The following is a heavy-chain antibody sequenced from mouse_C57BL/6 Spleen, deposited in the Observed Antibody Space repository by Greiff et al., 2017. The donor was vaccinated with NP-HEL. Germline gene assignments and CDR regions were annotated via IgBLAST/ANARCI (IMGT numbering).Heavy chain of an antibody. CDR3: ARSTVVAFPFDY. CDR1: GYTFTSYW. J-gene: IGHJ2*01. V-gene: IGHV1-69*01. D-gene: IGHD1-1*01. CDR2: IDPSDSYT. Sequence: VQLQQPGAELVMPGASVKLSCKASGYTFTSYWMHWVKQRPGQGLEWIGEIDPSDSYTNYNQKFKGKSTLTVDKSSSTAYMQLSSLTSEDSAVYYCARSTVVAFPFDYWGQGTTLTVSS.